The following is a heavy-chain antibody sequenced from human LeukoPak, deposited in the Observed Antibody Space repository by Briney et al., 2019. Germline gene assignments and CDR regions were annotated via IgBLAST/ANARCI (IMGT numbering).Heavy chain of an antibody. V-gene: IGHV1-69*05. CDR2: IIPIFGTA. Sequence: SVKVSCKASGGTFSSYAISWVRQAPGQGLEWMGGIIPIFGTANYAQKFQGRVTITTDESTSTAYMELSSLRSEDTAVYYCARVVTKPYYHYYYYMDVWGKGTTVTVSS. CDR1: GGTFSSYA. CDR3: ARVVTKPYYHYYYYMDV. D-gene: IGHD1-14*01. J-gene: IGHJ6*03.